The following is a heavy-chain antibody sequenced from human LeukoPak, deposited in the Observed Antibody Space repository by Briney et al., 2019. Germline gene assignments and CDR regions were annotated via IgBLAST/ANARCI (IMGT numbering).Heavy chain of an antibody. Sequence: SETLSLTCAVYGGSFSGYYWSWIRQPPGKGLEWIGEINHSGSTNYNPSLKSRVTMSVDTSKNQFSLKLSSVTAADTAVYYCARGSDILTGYSLGWFDPWGQGTLVTVSS. CDR1: GGSFSGYY. D-gene: IGHD3-9*01. CDR2: INHSGST. CDR3: ARGSDILTGYSLGWFDP. V-gene: IGHV4-34*01. J-gene: IGHJ5*02.